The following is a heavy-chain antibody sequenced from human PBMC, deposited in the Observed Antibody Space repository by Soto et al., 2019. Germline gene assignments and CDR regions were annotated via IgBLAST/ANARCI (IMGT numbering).Heavy chain of an antibody. Sequence: GGSLRLSCAASGFAFSSYWMHWVRQAPGKGLVWVSRINSDGSSTSYADSVKGRFTISRDNAKNTLYLQMNSLRAEDTAVYYCARDSNGGPSVGYFQHWGQGTLVTVSS. J-gene: IGHJ1*01. V-gene: IGHV3-74*01. D-gene: IGHD4-17*01. CDR1: GFAFSSYW. CDR3: ARDSNGGPSVGYFQH. CDR2: INSDGSST.